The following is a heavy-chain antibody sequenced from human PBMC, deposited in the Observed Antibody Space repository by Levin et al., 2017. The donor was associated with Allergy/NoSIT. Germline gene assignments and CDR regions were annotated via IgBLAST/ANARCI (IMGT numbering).Heavy chain of an antibody. J-gene: IGHJ5*02. V-gene: IGHV3-9*01. D-gene: IGHD6-25*01. CDR2: ISWNSGSI. CDR1: GFIFDNYA. Sequence: GGSLRLFCAVSGFIFDNYAMHWVRQAPGKGLEWVSGISWNSGSIGYADSVKGRFTISRDNAKKFLHLQMNSLRVEDTALYYCAKDRGSGFNWFDPWGQGTLVTVSS. CDR3: AKDRGSGFNWFDP.